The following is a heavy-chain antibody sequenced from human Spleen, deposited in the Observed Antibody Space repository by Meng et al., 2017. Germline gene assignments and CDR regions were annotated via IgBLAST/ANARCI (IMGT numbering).Heavy chain of an antibody. D-gene: IGHD3-10*01. CDR2: LGAHPGDT. CDR1: DYTFTGYG. J-gene: IGHJ4*02. V-gene: IGHV1-18*01. CDR3: ARGTPGRSYCDY. Sequence: QVQFVQSGAEVRQPGASLKFSCKASDYTFTGYGVCWVRQAPGQGLEWMAWLGAHPGDTSHAPKFVGRVTVTADTATATAYMELRSLRSDDTAVYYCARGTPGRSYCDYWGLGTLVTVSS.